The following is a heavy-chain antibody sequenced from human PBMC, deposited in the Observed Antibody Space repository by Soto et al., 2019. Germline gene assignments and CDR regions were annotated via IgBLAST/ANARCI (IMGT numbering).Heavy chain of an antibody. CDR3: AKEGADCGGNCLWYFDY. D-gene: IGHD2-21*02. Sequence: EVQLLESGGGLVQPGGSLRPSCEASRFTFSSYAMSWVRQAPGKGLEWVSSISSGGRYTYYADSVKGRFTISRDNSKNTLFLQMNSLRADDTAVFYCAKEGADCGGNCLWYFDYWGQGTLVAVSS. J-gene: IGHJ4*02. CDR1: RFTFSSYA. CDR2: ISSGGRYT. V-gene: IGHV3-23*01.